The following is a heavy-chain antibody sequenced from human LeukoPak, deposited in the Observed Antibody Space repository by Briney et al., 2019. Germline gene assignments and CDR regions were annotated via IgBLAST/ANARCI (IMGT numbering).Heavy chain of an antibody. D-gene: IGHD2-8*01. J-gene: IGHJ4*02. CDR3: ARDDAPGGGYLDN. CDR2: VNSEDRT. V-gene: IGHV3-23*01. Sequence: GGSRRLSCVASGFTFNNYAMSWVGQAAGRGLEWVSRVNSEDRTAHADLVEGRFTISRDNSKNTVYLQMNSLRAEDMGLYYCARDDAPGGGYLDNWGQGTRVTVSS. CDR1: GFTFNNYA.